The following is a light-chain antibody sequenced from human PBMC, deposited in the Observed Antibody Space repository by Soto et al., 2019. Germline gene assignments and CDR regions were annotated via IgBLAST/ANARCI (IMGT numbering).Light chain of an antibody. CDR1: LSLPSRS. J-gene: IGKJ1*01. Sequence: ELVLTHSPCTLSLSPGDRATLSCRASLSLPSRSLAWYQQRPGQAPRVLISAASTRAADIPDRFSGSGSGTDFTLTINRLEPEDFAVYYCQQYDYSPRTFGQGTKVDIK. CDR3: QQYDYSPRT. V-gene: IGKV3-20*01. CDR2: AAS.